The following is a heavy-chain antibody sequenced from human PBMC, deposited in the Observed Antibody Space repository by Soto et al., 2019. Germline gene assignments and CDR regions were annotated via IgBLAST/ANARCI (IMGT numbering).Heavy chain of an antibody. Sequence: QVQLQESGPGLVKPSETLSLTCTVSGGSISSYYWSWIRQPAGKGLEWIGRIYTSGSTNYNPSLKSRVTMSVDTSKNQFSLRLSSVTAADTAVYYCARVAAASVTRLGGWFDPWGQGTLVTVSS. D-gene: IGHD2-2*01. J-gene: IGHJ5*02. CDR1: GGSISSYY. V-gene: IGHV4-4*07. CDR2: IYTSGST. CDR3: ARVAAASVTRLGGWFDP.